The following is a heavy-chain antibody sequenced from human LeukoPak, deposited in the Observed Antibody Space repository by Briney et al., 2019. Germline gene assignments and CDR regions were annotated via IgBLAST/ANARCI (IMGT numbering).Heavy chain of an antibody. CDR1: GYSFTSYW. CDR2: IDPSDSET. CDR3: ARQTAMGRSGDY. V-gene: IGHV5-51*01. D-gene: IGHD5-18*01. Sequence: GEPLKISSKASGYSFTSYWIGWGRQMPGKGLEWMGIIDPSDSETRYTPSLQGQVTISVDKSLTTDHLQWNSLKASDTAMYYCARQTAMGRSGDYWGQGTLVTVSS. J-gene: IGHJ4*02.